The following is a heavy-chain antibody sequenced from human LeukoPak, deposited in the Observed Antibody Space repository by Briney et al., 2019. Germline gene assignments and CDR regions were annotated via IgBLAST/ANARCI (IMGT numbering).Heavy chain of an antibody. J-gene: IGHJ4*02. CDR2: TYYRSKWSN. V-gene: IGHV6-1*01. D-gene: IGHD4-23*01. Sequence: SQTLSLTCAISGDSVSSNNAAWTWIRQSPSRGLEWLGRTYYRSKWSNDYAVSVQSRITINPDTSKNQFSLHLSSVTPEDTAVHYCAREADYGGKSAEFDFWGQGTLVTVSS. CDR3: AREADYGGKSAEFDF. CDR1: GDSVSSNNAA.